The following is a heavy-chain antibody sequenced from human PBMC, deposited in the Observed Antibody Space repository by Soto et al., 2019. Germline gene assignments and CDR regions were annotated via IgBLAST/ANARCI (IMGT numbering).Heavy chain of an antibody. CDR1: GYTFTNYG. Sequence: ASVKVSCKASGYTFTNYGISWVRQAPGQGLEWMGWINTYNGNTNHAQKFQGRVTITRDTSASTAYVELSSLRSEDTAVYYCARDLGGWPDYWGQGTLVTVSS. CDR3: ARDLGGWPDY. CDR2: INTYNGNT. D-gene: IGHD2-15*01. V-gene: IGHV1-18*01. J-gene: IGHJ4*02.